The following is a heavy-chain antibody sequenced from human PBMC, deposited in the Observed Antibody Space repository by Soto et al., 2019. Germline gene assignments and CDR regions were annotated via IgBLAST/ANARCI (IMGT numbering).Heavy chain of an antibody. Sequence: SETLSLTCTVSGGSISGYYWSWLRQPPGKGLKWIGYMYNTGSTVYNPSFKSRVTISVDTSKNQFSLKLNSVTAADTAVYYCARDLWGYCGTDCYPLDVWGQGTTVT. V-gene: IGHV4-59*01. CDR2: MYNTGST. CDR1: GGSISGYY. J-gene: IGHJ6*02. CDR3: ARDLWGYCGTDCYPLDV. D-gene: IGHD2-21*02.